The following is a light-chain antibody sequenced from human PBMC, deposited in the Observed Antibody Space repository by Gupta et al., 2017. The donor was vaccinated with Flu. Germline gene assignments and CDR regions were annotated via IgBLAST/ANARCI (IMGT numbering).Light chain of an antibody. J-gene: IGKJ4*01. CDR1: QTSPNF. CDR3: QLSSA. CDR2: DTS. V-gene: IGKV3-11*01. Sequence: EIVLTQSPATLSLSPGERTTLSCRASQTSPNFLAWYQHKPGQAPRLLIYDTSKRATGIPARFSGNGSGTDFFLTINSLAPEDSAVYYCQLSSAFGGGTTVEIK.